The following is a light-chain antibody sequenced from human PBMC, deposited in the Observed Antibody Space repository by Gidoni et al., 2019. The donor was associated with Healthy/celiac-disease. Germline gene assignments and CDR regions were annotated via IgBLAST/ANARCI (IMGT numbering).Light chain of an antibody. V-gene: IGKV2-28*01. CDR2: LGS. CDR3: MQALQTLWT. Sequence: EMGRTQSPLSLPVTHGEPASISCRSRQRLLHSNGYNFLDCYRQTPGQSPPLLIYLGSNRASVVPDRFSGSGSGTDFTLNISGVAAEDVGVYYCMQALQTLWTFGQGTKVEIK. CDR1: QRLLHSNGYNF. J-gene: IGKJ1*01.